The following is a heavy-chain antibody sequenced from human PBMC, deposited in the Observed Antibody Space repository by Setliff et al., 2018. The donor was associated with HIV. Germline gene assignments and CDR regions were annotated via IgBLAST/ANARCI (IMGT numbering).Heavy chain of an antibody. D-gene: IGHD3-22*01. Sequence: ASVKVSCKASGYTFTSYYVHFVRQAPGQGPEWMGIINPNGGSTNYADSVKGRFTISRDNANNSVYLQMSSLRANDTAVYFCARDHRPYFYDKAWFDPWGQGTQVTV. CDR1: GYTFTSYY. CDR2: INPNGGST. V-gene: IGHV1-46*04. CDR3: ARDHRPYFYDKAWFDP. J-gene: IGHJ5*02.